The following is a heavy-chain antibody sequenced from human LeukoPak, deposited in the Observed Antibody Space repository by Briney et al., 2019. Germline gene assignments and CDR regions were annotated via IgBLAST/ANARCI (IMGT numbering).Heavy chain of an antibody. CDR3: ARRPYCSSTSCYLYNWFDP. J-gene: IGHJ5*02. CDR1: GGSISSYY. D-gene: IGHD2-2*01. Sequence: SETLSLTCTVSGGSISSYYWSWIRQPPGKGLEWIGYIYYSGSTNYNPSLKSRVTISVDTSKNQFSLRLSSVTAADTAVYYCARRPYCSSTSCYLYNWFDPWGQGTLVTVSS. CDR2: IYYSGST. V-gene: IGHV4-59*01.